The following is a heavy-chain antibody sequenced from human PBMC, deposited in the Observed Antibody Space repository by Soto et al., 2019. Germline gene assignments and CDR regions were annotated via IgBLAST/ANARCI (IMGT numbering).Heavy chain of an antibody. J-gene: IGHJ6*02. CDR3: ARDFTDSSGPTLGMGV. CDR2: INHSGST. D-gene: IGHD6-19*01. V-gene: IGHV4-34*01. Sequence: SETLSLTCAVYGGSFSGYYWTWIRQPPGTGLEWIGEINHSGSTNYNPSLKSRVTISVDTSKDQFSLKLSSVTAADTAVYYCARDFTDSSGPTLGMGVWGQGTTVTVSS. CDR1: GGSFSGYY.